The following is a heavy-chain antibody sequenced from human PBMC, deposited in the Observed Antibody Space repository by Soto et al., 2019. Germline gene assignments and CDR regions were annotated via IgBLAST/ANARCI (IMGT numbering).Heavy chain of an antibody. V-gene: IGHV3-66*01. J-gene: IGHJ4*02. Sequence: EVQLVESGGDLVQPGRSLRLSCAASGFLVSGNYMGWVRQAPGKGLEWVSVIYSGTNTHYADSVKGRFTISRDNSKNTLYLQMNSLRDEDTAVYYCARGYRVEGAYGAGAFFDYWGQGTLVTVSS. CDR2: IYSGTNT. D-gene: IGHD1-26*01. CDR3: ARGYRVEGAYGAGAFFDY. CDR1: GFLVSGNY.